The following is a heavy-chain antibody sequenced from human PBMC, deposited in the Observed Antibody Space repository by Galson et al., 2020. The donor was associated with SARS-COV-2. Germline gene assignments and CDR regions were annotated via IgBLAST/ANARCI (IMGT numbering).Heavy chain of an antibody. J-gene: IGHJ6*02. CDR3: AREAGSITMVRGVTSYYYYGMDV. CDR2: TRNKANSYTT. Sequence: TGGSLRLSCAASGFTFSDHYMDWVRQAPGKGLEWVGRTRNKANSYTTEYAASVKGRFTISRDDSKNSLYLQMNSLKTEDTAVYYCAREAGSITMVRGVTSYYYYGMDVWGQGTTVTVSS. D-gene: IGHD3-10*01. V-gene: IGHV3-72*01. CDR1: GFTFSDHY.